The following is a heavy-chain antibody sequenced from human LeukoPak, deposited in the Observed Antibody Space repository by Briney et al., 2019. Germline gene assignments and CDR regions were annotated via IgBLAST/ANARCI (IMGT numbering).Heavy chain of an antibody. Sequence: GRSLRLSCAASAFTFSSYGMHWVRQAPGKGLEWVAVIWYDGSNKYYADSAKGRFTVSRDNSKNTLYLQMNSLRAEDTAIYYCARDAYRDYYDSDGYYYVGMDVWGQGSTVTVSS. CDR3: ARDAYRDYYDSDGYYYVGMDV. J-gene: IGHJ6*02. CDR1: AFTFSSYG. V-gene: IGHV3-33*01. D-gene: IGHD3-22*01. CDR2: IWYDGSNK.